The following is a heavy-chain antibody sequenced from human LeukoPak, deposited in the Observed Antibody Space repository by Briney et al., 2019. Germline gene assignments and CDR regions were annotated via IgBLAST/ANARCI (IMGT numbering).Heavy chain of an antibody. CDR2: ISDDGSNK. Sequence: GGSLRLSCAASGFTFSSYAMHWVRQAPGKGLEWVAVISDDGSNKYYADSVKGRFTISRDNSKNTLYLQVDSLRAEDTAVYYCAKGGKWDVTPFDYWGQGTLVTVSS. D-gene: IGHD1-26*01. J-gene: IGHJ4*02. CDR3: AKGGKWDVTPFDY. CDR1: GFTFSSYA. V-gene: IGHV3-30*04.